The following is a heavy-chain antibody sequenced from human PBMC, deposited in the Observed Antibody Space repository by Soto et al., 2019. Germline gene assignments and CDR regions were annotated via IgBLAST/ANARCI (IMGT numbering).Heavy chain of an antibody. J-gene: IGHJ6*02. V-gene: IGHV4-39*01. CDR3: DSRYYDFWSGYYPHGMDV. D-gene: IGHD3-3*01. CDR1: GGTISSSSYY. CDR2: IYYSGST. Sequence: SETLSLTCTVSGGTISSSSYYWGWIRQPPGKGLEWIGSIYYSGSTYYNPSLKSRVTISVDTSKNQFSLKLSSVTAADTAVYYCDSRYYDFWSGYYPHGMDVWGQGTTVTVSS.